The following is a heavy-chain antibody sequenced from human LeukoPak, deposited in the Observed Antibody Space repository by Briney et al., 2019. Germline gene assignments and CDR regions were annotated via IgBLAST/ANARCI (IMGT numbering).Heavy chain of an antibody. J-gene: IGHJ4*02. CDR2: INQGGGVR. D-gene: IGHD6-19*01. Sequence: GGSLRLSCAASGVNFRDFWMTWVRQAPGKGLEWVANINQGGGVRYYVDSVKGRFTISRDDTESSLYLQMNSLRDEDTAVYYCARFGYSGWNLENWGQGTLVTVSS. CDR1: GVNFRDFW. V-gene: IGHV3-7*02. CDR3: ARFGYSGWNLEN.